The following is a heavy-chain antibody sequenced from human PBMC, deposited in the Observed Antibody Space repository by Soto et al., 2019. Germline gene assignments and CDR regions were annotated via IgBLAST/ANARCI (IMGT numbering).Heavy chain of an antibody. CDR1: GGSLSSEGYY. Sequence: KPSETLSLTCTVSGGSLSSEGYYWSWIRQLPGKGLEWIGYIYYSGSIFYNPFLKSRASISAHSSKRQFSLKLTSVTAADTAVYYCARSRLWEQHFDSWGQGTLVTVSS. CDR2: IYYSGSI. V-gene: IGHV4-31*03. D-gene: IGHD1-26*01. CDR3: ARSRLWEQHFDS. J-gene: IGHJ4*02.